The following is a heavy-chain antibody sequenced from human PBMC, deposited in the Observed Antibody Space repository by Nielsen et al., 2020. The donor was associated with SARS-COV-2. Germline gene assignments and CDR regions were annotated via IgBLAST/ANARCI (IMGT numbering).Heavy chain of an antibody. CDR3: AKVRYSSRVPIIDY. Sequence: GESLKISCAASGFTFSSYAMHWVRQAPGKGLEWVAVISYDGSNKYYADSVRGRFTISRDNSKNTLYLQMNSLRAEDTAVYYCAKVRYSSRVPIIDYWGQGTLVTVSS. D-gene: IGHD6-13*01. CDR2: ISYDGSNK. V-gene: IGHV3-30-3*01. CDR1: GFTFSSYA. J-gene: IGHJ4*02.